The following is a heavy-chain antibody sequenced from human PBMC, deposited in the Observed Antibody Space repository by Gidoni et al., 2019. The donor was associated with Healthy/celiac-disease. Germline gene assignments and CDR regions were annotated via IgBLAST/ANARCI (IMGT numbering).Heavy chain of an antibody. CDR3: ARVDRFGSYVGATADFDY. D-gene: IGHD1-26*01. CDR1: GYTFTSYG. Sequence: QVQLVQSGAEVKKPGASVKVSCKASGYTFTSYGISWVRPAPGQGLEWMGWISAYNGNTNYAQKLQGRVTMTTDTSTSTAYMELRSLRSDDTAVYYCARVDRFGSYVGATADFDYWGQGTLVTVSS. V-gene: IGHV1-18*01. J-gene: IGHJ4*02. CDR2: ISAYNGNT.